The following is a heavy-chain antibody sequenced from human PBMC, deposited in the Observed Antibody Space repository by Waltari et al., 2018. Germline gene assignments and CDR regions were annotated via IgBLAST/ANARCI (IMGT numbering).Heavy chain of an antibody. CDR1: GYTFTSYP. J-gene: IGHJ4*02. V-gene: IGHV1-3*04. Sequence: QVQLVQSGAEVKKPGASVKVSCTASGYTFTSYPIHWVRQAPGQRLEWMGWIKTGTGNTRYSQRVQGRVTYTRDTSANTAYMELSGLTSEDTSVYFCARDTYDVFGSLSRYFDSWGQGTLVTVAS. CDR3: ARDTYDVFGSLSRYFDS. D-gene: IGHD3-3*01. CDR2: IKTGTGNT.